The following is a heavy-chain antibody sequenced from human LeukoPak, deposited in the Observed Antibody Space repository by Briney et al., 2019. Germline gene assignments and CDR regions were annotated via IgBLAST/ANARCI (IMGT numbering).Heavy chain of an antibody. CDR1: GGSISSSSYY. V-gene: IGHV4-39*07. J-gene: IGHJ4*02. CDR3: ARAPFDY. Sequence: SETLSLTCTVSGGSISSSSYYWGWIRQPPGKGLGWIGSIYYSGSTYYNPSLKSRVTISVDTSKNQFSLKLSSVTAADTAVYYCARAPFDYWGQGTLVAVSS. CDR2: IYYSGST.